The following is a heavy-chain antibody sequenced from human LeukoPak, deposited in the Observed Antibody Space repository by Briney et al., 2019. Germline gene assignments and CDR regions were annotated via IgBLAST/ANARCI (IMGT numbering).Heavy chain of an antibody. D-gene: IGHD6-13*01. CDR2: ISGSGGST. CDR3: AKGRYVAAAAIDY. V-gene: IGHV3-23*01. J-gene: IGHJ4*02. Sequence: GGSLRLSCAASGFTFSSYAMSWVRQAPGKGLEWVSAISGSGGSTYYAGSVKGRFTISRDNSKNTLYLQMSSLRAEDTAVYYCAKGRYVAAAAIDYWGQGTLVTVSS. CDR1: GFTFSSYA.